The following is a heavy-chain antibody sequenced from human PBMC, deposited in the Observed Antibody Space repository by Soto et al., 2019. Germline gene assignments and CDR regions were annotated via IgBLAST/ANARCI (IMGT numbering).Heavy chain of an antibody. Sequence: QVQLVQSGAEVKKPGSSVKVSCKASGGTFSSYSINWVRQAPGHGLEWMGEIIPIFGTANYAQKFQGRVTITSDESTSTAYKELSMLRSEDTAVYYCARDGGRHSGGIDYWGQGTLVTGSS. CDR1: GGTFSSYS. CDR2: IIPIFGTA. CDR3: ARDGGRHSGGIDY. J-gene: IGHJ4*02. D-gene: IGHD1-26*01. V-gene: IGHV1-69*01.